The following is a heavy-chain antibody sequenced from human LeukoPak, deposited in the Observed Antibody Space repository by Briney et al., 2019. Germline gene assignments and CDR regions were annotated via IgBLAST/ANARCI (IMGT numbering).Heavy chain of an antibody. CDR1: GGTFSSYT. CDR3: ARDCPNYDSSGYYFDY. J-gene: IGHJ4*02. V-gene: IGHV1-69*04. Sequence: SVKVSCKASGGTFSSYTISWVRQAPGQGLEWMGRIIPILGIANYAQKFQGRVTITADKSTSTAYMELSSLRSEDTAVYYCARDCPNYDSSGYYFDYWGQGTLVT. D-gene: IGHD3-22*01. CDR2: IIPILGIA.